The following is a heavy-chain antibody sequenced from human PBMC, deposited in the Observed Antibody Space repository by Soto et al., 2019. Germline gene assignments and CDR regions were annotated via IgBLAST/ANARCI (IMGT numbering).Heavy chain of an antibody. J-gene: IGHJ4*02. V-gene: IGHV1-69*02. D-gene: IGHD3-10*01. Sequence: QVQLVQSGAEVKKPGSSVKVSCKASGGTFSSYTISWVRQAPGQGLEWMGRIIPILGIANYAQKFQGRVTITADKSTSTAYMELSSLRCEDTAVYYCARQYYYGSGSYSDFDYWVQGTLVTVSS. CDR1: GGTFSSYT. CDR3: ARQYYYGSGSYSDFDY. CDR2: IIPILGIA.